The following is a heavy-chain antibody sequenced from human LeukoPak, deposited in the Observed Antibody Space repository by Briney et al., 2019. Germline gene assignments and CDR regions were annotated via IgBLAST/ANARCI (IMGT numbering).Heavy chain of an antibody. CDR3: AKEGRSLQTY. CDR2: IREDGTGT. CDR1: GFMFSSNW. Sequence: GGSLRLSCAASGFMFSSNWMSWVRLAPGKGLEWVANIREDGTGTYYVDPVKGRFTISRDNAKNSLYLQMNSLRVEDTAVYYCAKEGRSLQTYWGQGTLVTVSS. V-gene: IGHV3-7*03. D-gene: IGHD5-24*01. J-gene: IGHJ4*02.